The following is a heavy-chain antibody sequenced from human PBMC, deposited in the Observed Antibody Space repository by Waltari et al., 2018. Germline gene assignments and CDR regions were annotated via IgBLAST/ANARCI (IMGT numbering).Heavy chain of an antibody. J-gene: IGHJ6*02. D-gene: IGHD2-15*01. V-gene: IGHV3-74*01. CDR1: GFTFRTYW. CDR3: ASHRPGGYGMDV. CDR2: ITSDGSRT. Sequence: VQLVESGGGLVQPGGSLRLSGEASGFTFRTYWMCWVRQVPGKGLVWVSTITSDGSRTRYADSVKGRFTISRDNAKNTLYLQTNSLRAEDTAVYYCASHRPGGYGMDVWGHGTTVTVSS.